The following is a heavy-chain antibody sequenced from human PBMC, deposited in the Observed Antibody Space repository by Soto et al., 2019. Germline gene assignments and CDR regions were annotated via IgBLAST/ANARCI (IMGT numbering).Heavy chain of an antibody. CDR3: ASAADIVCTNGVCYRDYYYYGMDV. CDR2: IYYSGST. Sequence: SESLSLTCTVSGGSISSGGYYWSWLRQHPGKGLEWIGYIYYSGSTYYNPSLKSRVTISVDTSKNQFSLKLSSVTAADTAVYCWASAADIVCTNGVCYRDYYYYGMDVWGQGTTVTVSS. D-gene: IGHD2-8*01. CDR1: GGSISSGGYY. V-gene: IGHV4-31*03. J-gene: IGHJ6*02.